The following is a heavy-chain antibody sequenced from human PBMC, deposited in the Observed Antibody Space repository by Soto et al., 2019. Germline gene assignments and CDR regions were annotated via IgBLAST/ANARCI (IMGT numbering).Heavy chain of an antibody. V-gene: IGHV3-48*02. J-gene: IGHJ3*02. CDR2: ISSSSSVI. D-gene: IGHD3-3*01. Sequence: EVQLVESGGGLVRPGVSLSLSCADSGFTFSNYGMNWVRQAPGKGREWISYISSSSSVINSAGSVKGRFTVSRDNGKGSLHLQMISLRDGDTAVYYCARRYYDFLSGIRRDVFDMWGQGTMVTVSS. CDR3: ARRYYDFLSGIRRDVFDM. CDR1: GFTFSNYG.